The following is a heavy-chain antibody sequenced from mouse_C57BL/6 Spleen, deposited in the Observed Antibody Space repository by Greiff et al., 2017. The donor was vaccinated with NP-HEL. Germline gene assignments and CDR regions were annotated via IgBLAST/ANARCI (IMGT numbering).Heavy chain of an antibody. CDR2: IDPSDSYT. CDR3: ARNDGYYFFAY. D-gene: IGHD2-3*01. CDR1: GYTFTSYW. Sequence: QVQLQQPGAELVRPGTSVKLSCKASGYTFTSYWMHWVKQRPGPGLEWIGVIDPSDSYTNYNQKFKGKATLTIETSSSTVYMQLSSLTSEDSAVYYCARNDGYYFFAYWGQGTLVTVSA. V-gene: IGHV1-59*01. J-gene: IGHJ3*01.